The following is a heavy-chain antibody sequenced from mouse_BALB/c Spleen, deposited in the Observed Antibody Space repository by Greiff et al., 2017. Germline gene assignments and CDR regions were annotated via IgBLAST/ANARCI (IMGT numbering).Heavy chain of an antibody. J-gene: IGHJ4*01. CDR3: AREEVSYGNYWAMDY. CDR2: ISSGGSYT. D-gene: IGHD2-1*01. Sequence: DVMLVESGGGLVKPGGSLKLSCAASGFTFSSYAMSWVRQSPEKRLEWVAEISSGGSYTYYPDTVTGRFTISRDNAKNTLYLEMSSLRSEDTAMYYCAREEVSYGNYWAMDYWGQGTSVTVSS. CDR1: GFTFSSYA. V-gene: IGHV5-9-4*01.